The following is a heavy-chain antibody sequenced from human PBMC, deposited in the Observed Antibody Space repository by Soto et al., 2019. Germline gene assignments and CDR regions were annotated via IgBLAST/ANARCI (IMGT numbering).Heavy chain of an antibody. D-gene: IGHD3-10*01. CDR3: ARDPNYYGSGSYSFYYGMDV. J-gene: IGHJ6*02. CDR2: IIPIFGTA. Sequence: QVQLVQSGAEVKKPGSSVKVSCKASGGTFSSYAISWVRQAPGQGLEWMGGIIPIFGTANYAQKFQGRVTITADESXXTXYXXLSSLRSEDTAVYYCARDPNYYGSGSYSFYYGMDVWGQGTTVTVSS. V-gene: IGHV1-69*12. CDR1: GGTFSSYA.